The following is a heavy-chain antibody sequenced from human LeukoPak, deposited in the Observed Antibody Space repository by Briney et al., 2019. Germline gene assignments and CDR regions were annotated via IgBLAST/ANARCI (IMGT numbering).Heavy chain of an antibody. CDR3: ARDYDSSGYYYLYYYYGMDV. CDR2: IWYDGSNK. J-gene: IGHJ6*02. V-gene: IGHV3-33*01. CDR1: GFTFSSYG. Sequence: GGSLRLSCAASGFTFSSYGMHWVRQAPGKGLERVAVIWYDGSNKYYADSVKGRFTISRDNSKNTLYLQMNSLRAEDTAVYYCARDYDSSGYYYLYYYYGMDVWGQGTTVTVSS. D-gene: IGHD3-22*01.